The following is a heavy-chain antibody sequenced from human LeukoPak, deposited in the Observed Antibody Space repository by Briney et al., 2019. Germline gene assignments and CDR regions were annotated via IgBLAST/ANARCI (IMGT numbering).Heavy chain of an antibody. CDR3: AKDDQWLDYYYYYGMDV. Sequence: GGSLRLSCAASGFTFSSYGMHWVRLGPGQGLEWVAVISYDGSNKYYADSVKGRFTISRDNSKNTLYLQMNSLRAEDTAVYYCAKDDQWLDYYYYYGMDVWGQGTTVTVSS. CDR2: ISYDGSNK. J-gene: IGHJ6*02. CDR1: GFTFSSYG. V-gene: IGHV3-30*18. D-gene: IGHD6-19*01.